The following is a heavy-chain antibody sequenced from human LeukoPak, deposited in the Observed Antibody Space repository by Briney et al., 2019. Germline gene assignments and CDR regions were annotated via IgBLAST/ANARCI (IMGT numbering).Heavy chain of an antibody. CDR1: GGSINGYY. CDR2: IYYTGST. CDR3: ASGAAAGYYYYYYYMDV. V-gene: IGHV4-59*12. J-gene: IGHJ6*03. Sequence: SETLSLTCTVSGGSINGYYWSWIRQSPGKGLESLGYIYYTGSTNYNPSLKSRVTISVDKSKNQFSLKLSSVTAADTAVYYCASGAAAGYYYYYYYMDVWGKGTTVTVSS. D-gene: IGHD6-13*01.